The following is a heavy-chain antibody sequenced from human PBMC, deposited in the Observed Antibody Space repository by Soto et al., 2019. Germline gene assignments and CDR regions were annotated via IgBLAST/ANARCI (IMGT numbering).Heavy chain of an antibody. V-gene: IGHV4-30-2*01. D-gene: IGHD3-10*01. CDR3: ARGPVRGVQFDAFDI. CDR1: GGSISSGGYS. J-gene: IGHJ3*02. CDR2: IFHSGST. Sequence: QLQLQESGSGLVKPSQTLSLTCAVSGGSISSGGYSWSWIRQPPGKGLEWIGYIFHSGSTNYNTSPNSQVTISVDRSKNQLFLRLNSVTAADTPVYYCARGPVRGVQFDAFDIWGQGTMVSVSS.